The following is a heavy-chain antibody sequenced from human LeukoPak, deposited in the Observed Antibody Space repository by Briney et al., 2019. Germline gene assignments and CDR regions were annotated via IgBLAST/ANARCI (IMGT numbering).Heavy chain of an antibody. CDR3: ARDLGGRINWFDP. J-gene: IGHJ5*02. V-gene: IGHV1-2*02. D-gene: IGHD2-15*01. CDR1: GYTFTGYY. CDR2: INPNSGGT. Sequence: ASVTVSCKASGYTFTGYYMHWVRQAPGQGLEWMGWINPNSGGTNYAQKFQGRVTMTRDTSISTAYMELSRLRSDDTAVYYCARDLGGRINWFDPWGQGTLVTVSS.